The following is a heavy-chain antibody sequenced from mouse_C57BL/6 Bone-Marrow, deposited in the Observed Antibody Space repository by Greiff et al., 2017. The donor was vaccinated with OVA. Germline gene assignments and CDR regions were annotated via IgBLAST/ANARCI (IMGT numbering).Heavy chain of an antibody. Sequence: QVQLQQSGAELAQPGASVKLSCKASGYTFTSYWMHWVNQRPGQGLEWIGYINPSSGYTTYNQKFKNKATLTADKSSSQAYMQLSSLTYDDSAVYYCARTLLCLRGGAYWGQGTLVTVSA. J-gene: IGHJ3*01. D-gene: IGHD1-1*02. CDR1: GYTFTSYW. CDR3: ARTLLCLRGGAY. V-gene: IGHV1-7*01. CDR2: INPSSGYT.